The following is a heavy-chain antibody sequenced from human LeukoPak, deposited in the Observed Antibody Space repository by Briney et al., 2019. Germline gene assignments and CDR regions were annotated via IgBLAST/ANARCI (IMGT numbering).Heavy chain of an antibody. D-gene: IGHD3-22*01. CDR3: ATGSYDSSGYSFDY. CDR2: INHSGST. V-gene: IGHV4-34*01. CDR1: GGSFSGYY. J-gene: IGHJ4*02. Sequence: SETLSLTCAVYGGSFSGYYWSWIRHPPGKGLEWIGEINHSGSTNYNPSLKSRVTISVDTSKNQFSLKLSSVTAADTAVYYCATGSYDSSGYSFDYWGQGTLVTVSS.